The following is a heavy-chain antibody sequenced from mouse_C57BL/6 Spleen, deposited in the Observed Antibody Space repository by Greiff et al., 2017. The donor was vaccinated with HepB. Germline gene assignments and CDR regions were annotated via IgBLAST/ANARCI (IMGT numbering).Heavy chain of an antibody. CDR3: ARGENWYFDV. V-gene: IGHV1-18*01. J-gene: IGHJ1*03. CDR2: INPNNGGT. CDR1: GYTFTDYN. Sequence: EVKLMESGPELVKPGASVKIPCKASGYTFTDYNMDWVKQSHGKSLEWIGDINPNNGGTIYNQKFKGKATLTVDKSSSTAYMELRSLTSEDTAVYYWARGENWYFDVWGTGTTVTVSS.